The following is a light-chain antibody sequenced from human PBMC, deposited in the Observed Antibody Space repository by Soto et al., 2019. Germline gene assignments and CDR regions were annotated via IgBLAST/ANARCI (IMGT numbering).Light chain of an antibody. J-gene: IGLJ2*01. V-gene: IGLV2-14*01. CDR2: EVS. CDR1: NGDVGGYNY. Sequence: QSALTQPASVSGSPGQSITISCTGTNGDVGGYNYVSWYQQHPGKAPKLMIYEVSDRPSGVSNRFSGSKSGNTASLTISGLQAEDEADYYCSSYTSSSTLVFGGGTKLTVL. CDR3: SSYTSSSTLV.